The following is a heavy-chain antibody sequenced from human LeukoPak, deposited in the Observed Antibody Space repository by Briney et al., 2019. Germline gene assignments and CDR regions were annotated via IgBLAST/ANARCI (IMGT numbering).Heavy chain of an antibody. CDR1: GFTFSNYA. CDR2: ITGSGGNT. V-gene: IGHV3-23*01. CDR3: AKWGDYDVLTGYYVSDY. J-gene: IGHJ4*02. D-gene: IGHD3-9*01. Sequence: GGSLRLSCAASGFTFSNYAMSWVRQAPGKGLEWVSAITGSGGNTYYADSVKGRFTISRDNTKNTVFLQMNSLRAEDTAVYYCAKWGDYDVLTGYYVSDYWGQGTLVTVSS.